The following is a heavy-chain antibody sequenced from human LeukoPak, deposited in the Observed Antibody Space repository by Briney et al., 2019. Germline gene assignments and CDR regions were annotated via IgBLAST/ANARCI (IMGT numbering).Heavy chain of an antibody. D-gene: IGHD6-13*01. CDR2: INHSGST. J-gene: IGHJ5*02. CDR1: GGSFSGYY. Sequence: PSETLSLTCAVYGGSFSGYYWCWIRQPPGKGLEWIGEINHSGSTNYNPSLKSRVTISVDTSKNQFSLKLSSVTAADTAVYYCARVGYSSSWYGPRYNWFDPWGQGTLVTVSS. CDR3: ARVGYSSSWYGPRYNWFDP. V-gene: IGHV4-34*01.